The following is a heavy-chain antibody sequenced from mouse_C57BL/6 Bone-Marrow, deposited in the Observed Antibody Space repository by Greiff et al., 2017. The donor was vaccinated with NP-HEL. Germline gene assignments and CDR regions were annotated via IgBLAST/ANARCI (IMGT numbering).Heavy chain of an antibody. D-gene: IGHD1-1*01. CDR3: ARSILLRYPWYFDV. CDR2: IRNKANGYTT. Sequence: EVKLVESGGGLVQPGGSLSLSCAASGFTFTDYYMSWVRQPPGKALEWLGFIRNKANGYTTEYSASVKGRFTISRDNSQSILYLQMNALRAEDSATYYCARSILLRYPWYFDVWGTGTTVTVSS. CDR1: GFTFTDYY. J-gene: IGHJ1*03. V-gene: IGHV7-3*01.